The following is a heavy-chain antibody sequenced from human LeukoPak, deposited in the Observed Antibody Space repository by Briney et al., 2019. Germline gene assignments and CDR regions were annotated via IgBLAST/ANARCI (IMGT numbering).Heavy chain of an antibody. J-gene: IGHJ6*02. CDR2: INPNSGGT. CDR3: ARGLGELYYYGMDV. Sequence: ASVNVSCKASGYTFAGYYMHWVRQAPGQGLEWMGWINPNSGGTNYAQKFQGRVTMTRDTSISTAYMELSRLRSDDTAVYYCARGLGELYYYGMDVWGQGTLVTVSS. D-gene: IGHD3-10*01. CDR1: GYTFAGYY. V-gene: IGHV1-2*02.